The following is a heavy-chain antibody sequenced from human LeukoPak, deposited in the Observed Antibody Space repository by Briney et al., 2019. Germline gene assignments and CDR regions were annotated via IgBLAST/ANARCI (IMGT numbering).Heavy chain of an antibody. J-gene: IGHJ4*02. D-gene: IGHD1-26*01. CDR1: GGSISSYY. Sequence: SETLSLTCTVSGGSISSYYWSWIRQPPGKGLEWIGYIYYSGSTNYNPSLKSRVTISVDTSKNQFSLKLSSVTAADTAVYYCARSLYGGSFYYFDYWGQGTLVTVS. V-gene: IGHV4-59*01. CDR3: ARSLYGGSFYYFDY. CDR2: IYYSGST.